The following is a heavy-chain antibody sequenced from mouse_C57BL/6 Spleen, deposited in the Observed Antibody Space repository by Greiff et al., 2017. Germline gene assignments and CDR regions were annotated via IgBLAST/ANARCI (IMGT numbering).Heavy chain of an antibody. Sequence: VQLQQPGAELVRPGSSVKLSCKASGYTFTSYWMHWVKQRPIQGLEWIGNIDPSDSETHYNQKFKDKATLTVDKSSSTAYMQLSSLTSEDSAVYYCARGFYDYFYYCDDWGKGTTLTVSS. D-gene: IGHD2-4*01. V-gene: IGHV1-52*01. CDR2: IDPSDSET. CDR1: GYTFTSYW. CDR3: ARGFYDYFYYCDD. J-gene: IGHJ2*01.